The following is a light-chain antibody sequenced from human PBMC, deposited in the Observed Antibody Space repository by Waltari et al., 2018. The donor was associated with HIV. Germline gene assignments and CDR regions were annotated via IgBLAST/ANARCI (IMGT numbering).Light chain of an antibody. Sequence: SYELKQPPSVSVSPGETAGITCSGDGLATHYNFWYQQRPGQAPVMVIFKDTQRSSGIPERFSGSSSGTTVTLTISGVQSEDEADYYCQSVDSTGTQVLFGGGTKLSVL. CDR1: GLATHY. J-gene: IGLJ2*01. V-gene: IGLV3-25*03. CDR3: QSVDSTGTQVL. CDR2: KDT.